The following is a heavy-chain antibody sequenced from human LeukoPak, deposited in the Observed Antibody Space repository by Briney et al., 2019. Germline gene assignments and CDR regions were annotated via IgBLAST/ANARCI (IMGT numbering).Heavy chain of an antibody. CDR3: AKDRGAVAGTPGYFDY. J-gene: IGHJ4*02. D-gene: IGHD6-19*01. Sequence: GGSLRLSCAASGFTFSSYGMSWVRQAPGKGLEWVSAISGSGGSTYYADSVKGRFAISRDISKNTLYLQMNSLRAEDTAVYYCAKDRGAVAGTPGYFDYWGQGTLVTVSS. CDR2: ISGSGGST. V-gene: IGHV3-23*01. CDR1: GFTFSSYG.